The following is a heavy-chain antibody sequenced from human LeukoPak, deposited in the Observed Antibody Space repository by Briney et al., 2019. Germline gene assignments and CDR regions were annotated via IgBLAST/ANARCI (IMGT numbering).Heavy chain of an antibody. CDR2: TYYRSKWYN. D-gene: IGHD1-26*01. J-gene: IGHJ4*02. CDR3: ASGGSRLGI. V-gene: IGHV6-1*01. Sequence: SQTLALTCAISGDSVSNNSAAWSWIRQSPSRGLEWLGRTYYRSKWYNDYAVSVKSRITINPDTSKNQFSLQLNSVTPEDTAVYYCASGGSRLGIWGQGTLVTVSS. CDR1: GDSVSNNSAA.